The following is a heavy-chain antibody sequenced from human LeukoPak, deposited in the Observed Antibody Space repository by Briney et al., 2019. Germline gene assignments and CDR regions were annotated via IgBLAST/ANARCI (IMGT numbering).Heavy chain of an antibody. Sequence: SETLSLTCTVSGGSIGSGGYYWSWIRQHPGKGLEWIGYIYYSGSTYYNPSLKSRVTISVDASKNQFSLKLSSVTAADTAVYYCAKDLDSGSLYPFDYWGQGTLVTVSS. D-gene: IGHD3-10*01. CDR2: IYYSGST. CDR1: GGSIGSGGYY. CDR3: AKDLDSGSLYPFDY. V-gene: IGHV4-31*03. J-gene: IGHJ4*02.